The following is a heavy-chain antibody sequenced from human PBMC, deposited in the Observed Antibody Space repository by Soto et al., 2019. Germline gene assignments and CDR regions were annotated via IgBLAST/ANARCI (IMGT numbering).Heavy chain of an antibody. V-gene: IGHV3-33*01. Sequence: GGSLRLSCAASGFTFSSYGMHWVRQAPGKGLEWVAVIWYDGSNRYYADSVKGRFTISRDNSKNTLYLQMNSLRVEDTAVYYCARDGARGTGGSHYYVMDVWGQGTTVTVSS. D-gene: IGHD3-16*01. J-gene: IGHJ6*02. CDR2: IWYDGSNR. CDR3: ARDGARGTGGSHYYVMDV. CDR1: GFTFSSYG.